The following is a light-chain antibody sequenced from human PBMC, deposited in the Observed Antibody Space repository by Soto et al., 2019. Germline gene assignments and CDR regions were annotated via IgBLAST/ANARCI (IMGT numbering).Light chain of an antibody. CDR3: QQYNNWLWT. J-gene: IGKJ1*01. CDR1: QSVRSN. V-gene: IGKV3-15*01. Sequence: EIVMTQSPATLSVSPGXRATLSCRASQSVRSNLAWYQQKPGQAPRLLIYGASTRATGIPARFSGSGSGTEFTLTISSLQSEDFAVYYCQQYNNWLWTFGQGTKGDIK. CDR2: GAS.